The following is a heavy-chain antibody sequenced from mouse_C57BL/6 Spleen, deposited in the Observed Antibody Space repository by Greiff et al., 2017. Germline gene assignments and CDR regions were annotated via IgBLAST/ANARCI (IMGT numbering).Heavy chain of an antibody. CDR3: ARSLTGTYYYAMDY. V-gene: IGHV1-72*01. D-gene: IGHD4-1*01. J-gene: IGHJ4*01. Sequence: QVHVKQPGAELVKPGASVKLSCKASGYTFTSYWMHWVKQRPGRGREWIGRIDPNSGGTKYNEKFKSKATLTVDKPSSTAYMQRSSLTSECSAVYYCARSLTGTYYYAMDYWGQGTSVTVSS. CDR1: GYTFTSYW. CDR2: IDPNSGGT.